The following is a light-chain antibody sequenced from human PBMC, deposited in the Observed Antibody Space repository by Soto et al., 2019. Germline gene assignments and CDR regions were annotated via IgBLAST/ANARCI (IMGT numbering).Light chain of an antibody. Sequence: QSALTQPASVSGSPGQSITISCTGTSSDVGAYNFVSWYQHHPGRAPKLIIYDNNKRPSGIPDRFSDSKSGTSATLGITGLQTGDEADYYCGTWDSSLSAYVFGTGTKLTVL. CDR2: DNN. J-gene: IGLJ1*01. V-gene: IGLV1-51*01. CDR1: SSDVGAYNF. CDR3: GTWDSSLSAYV.